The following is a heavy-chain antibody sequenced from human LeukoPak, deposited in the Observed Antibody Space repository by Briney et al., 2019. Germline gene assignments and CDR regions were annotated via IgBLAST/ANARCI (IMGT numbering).Heavy chain of an antibody. CDR3: ATDRCSGWTPLGWGGVAFDI. CDR2: IRYDGSNK. V-gene: IGHV3-30*02. Sequence: GRSLRLSCAASGFTFSSYGMHWVRQAPGKGLEWVAVIRYDGSNKYYADSVKGRFTISRDNSKNTLYLQMNSLGAEDTAVYYCATDRCSGWTPLGWGGVAFDIWGQGTMVTVSS. D-gene: IGHD6-19*01. J-gene: IGHJ3*02. CDR1: GFTFSSYG.